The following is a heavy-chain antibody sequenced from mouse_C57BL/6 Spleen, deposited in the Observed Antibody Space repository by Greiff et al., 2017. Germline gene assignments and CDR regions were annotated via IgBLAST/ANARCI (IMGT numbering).Heavy chain of an antibody. Sequence: QVQLQQPGAELVRPGSSVQLSCKASGYTFTSYWMDWVKQRPGQGLAWIGNIYPSDSETHYNQKFKDKATLTVDKSSSTAYMQLSSLTSEDSAVYYCARRYLWYFDVWGTGTTVTVSS. CDR3: ARRYLWYFDV. CDR1: GYTFTSYW. CDR2: IYPSDSET. J-gene: IGHJ1*03. D-gene: IGHD5-1*01. V-gene: IGHV1-61*01.